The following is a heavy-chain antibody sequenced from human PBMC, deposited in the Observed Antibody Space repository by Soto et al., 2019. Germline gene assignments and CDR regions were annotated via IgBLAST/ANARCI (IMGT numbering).Heavy chain of an antibody. D-gene: IGHD3-9*01. CDR1: GFTFSSYW. J-gene: IGHJ4*02. CDR3: ARGPNSLTGYYGPFEY. Sequence: GGSLRLSCAASGFTFSSYWMSWVRQAPGKGLEWVANIKQDGSEKYYVDSVKGRFTISRDNAKNSLYLQMNSLRAEDTAVYYCARGPNSLTGYYGPFEYWGQGTLVTVSS. V-gene: IGHV3-7*01. CDR2: IKQDGSEK.